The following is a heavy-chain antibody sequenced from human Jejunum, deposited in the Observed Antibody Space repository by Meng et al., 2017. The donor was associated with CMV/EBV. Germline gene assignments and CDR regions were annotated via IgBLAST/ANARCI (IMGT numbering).Heavy chain of an antibody. D-gene: IGHD5-24*01. Sequence: QVPLQESGPGLVEPSQTLSLTCTVSGGSIASDDYGWSWIRQPPGKGLEWIGYIYHKGHTYYNPSLRSRISISVDTSKNQFSLRLNSVTAADTAVYYCARDKAGYKNSDSWGQGTLVTVSS. CDR2: IYHKGHT. CDR1: GGSIASDDYG. V-gene: IGHV4-30-4*08. J-gene: IGHJ5*01. CDR3: ARDKAGYKNSDS.